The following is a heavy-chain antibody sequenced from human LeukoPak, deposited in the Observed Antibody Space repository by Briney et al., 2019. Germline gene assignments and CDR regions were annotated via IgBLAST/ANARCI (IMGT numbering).Heavy chain of an antibody. J-gene: IGHJ1*01. Sequence: GGSLRLSCAASGFTVRTHSMSWVRQAPGKGLEWVSVIYGGGSTYYAESVNGRFTISRASSKNTLFLKMNSLRAEDTALYYWASAREYCGGAECYEYFQHWGQGTLVTVSS. CDR3: ASAREYCGGAECYEYFQH. D-gene: IGHD2-21*01. CDR1: GFTVRTHS. V-gene: IGHV3-53*01. CDR2: IYGGGST.